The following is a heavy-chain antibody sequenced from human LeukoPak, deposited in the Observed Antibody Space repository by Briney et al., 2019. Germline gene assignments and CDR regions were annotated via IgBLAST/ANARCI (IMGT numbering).Heavy chain of an antibody. CDR1: GYTFTSYD. CDR2: MNPNSGNT. V-gene: IGHV1-8*02. CDR3: ARNFMGPDY. J-gene: IGHJ4*02. Sequence: ASVKVSCKASGYTFTSYDINWMRQAPGQGLEWVGWMNPNSGNTGYAQTFQGKLTMTRNTSIKTAYMELSRLRSDGTAVYYCARNFMGPDYWGQGTLVTVSS. D-gene: IGHD3-10*01.